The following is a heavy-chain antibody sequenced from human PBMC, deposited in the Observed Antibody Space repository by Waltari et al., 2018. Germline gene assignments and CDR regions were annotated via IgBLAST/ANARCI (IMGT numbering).Heavy chain of an antibody. CDR1: GFTFSSYA. Sequence: QVQLVESGGGVVQPGRSLRLSCAASGFTFSSYAMHWVRQAPGKGLEWVAVISYDGSNKYYADSVKGRFTISRDNSKNTLYLQMNSLRAEDTAVYYCARVTANDYDIPGKYYYYGMDVWGQGTTVTVSS. J-gene: IGHJ6*02. CDR3: ARVTANDYDIPGKYYYYGMDV. V-gene: IGHV3-30-3*01. D-gene: IGHD3-9*01. CDR2: ISYDGSNK.